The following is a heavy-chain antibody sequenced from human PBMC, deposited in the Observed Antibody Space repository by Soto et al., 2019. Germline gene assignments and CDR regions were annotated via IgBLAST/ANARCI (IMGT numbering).Heavy chain of an antibody. CDR3: TRAERFPRPWSDP. D-gene: IGHD3-10*01. CDR2: VNHSAEA. J-gene: IGHJ5*02. CDR1: GGALRNYY. Sequence: SDPLSLAPGVYGGALRNYYWIWFSRPPGKGLERIGQVNHSAEATYTPSRQTRVTISLDTSNNHISLTMTPLTAADTALYFCTRAERFPRPWSDPWGQGTQVTVSS. V-gene: IGHV4-34*01.